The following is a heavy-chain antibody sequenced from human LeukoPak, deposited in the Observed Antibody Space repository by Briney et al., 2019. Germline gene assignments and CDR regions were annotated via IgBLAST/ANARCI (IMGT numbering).Heavy chain of an antibody. Sequence: GESLKNSCKGSGYIFTTNWIGWVRQMPGKGLEWMGIIYPGDSDTRYSPSFQGQVTISVDKSISTAYLQWSSLKASDTAMYYCARRSYDSSVYYRYMYYFDYWGQGTLVTVSS. CDR1: GYIFTTNW. CDR3: ARRSYDSSVYYRYMYYFDY. D-gene: IGHD3-22*01. CDR2: IYPGDSDT. J-gene: IGHJ4*02. V-gene: IGHV5-51*01.